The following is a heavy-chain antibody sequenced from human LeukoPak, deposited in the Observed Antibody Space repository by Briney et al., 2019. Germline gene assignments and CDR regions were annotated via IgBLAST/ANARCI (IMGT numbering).Heavy chain of an antibody. D-gene: IGHD3-16*02. CDR3: ARDQKYYDYVWGSYRYPGWFDP. CDR2: IYYSGST. J-gene: IGHJ5*02. Sequence: SETLSLTCTVSGGSISSGGYYWSWIRQHPGKGLEWIGYIYYSGSTYYSPSLKSRVTISVDTSKNQFSLKLSSVTAADTAVYYCARDQKYYDYVWGSYRYPGWFDPWGQGTLVTVSS. V-gene: IGHV4-31*03. CDR1: GGSISSGGYY.